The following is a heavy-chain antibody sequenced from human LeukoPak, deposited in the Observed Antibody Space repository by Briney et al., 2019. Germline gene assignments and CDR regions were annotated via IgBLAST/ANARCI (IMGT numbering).Heavy chain of an antibody. Sequence: SVKVSCRASGYTFTSYDINWVRQATGQGLEWMGGIIPIFGTANYAQKFQGRVTITADESTSTAYMELSSLRSEDTAVYYCARAPYYYDSSGQPNWFDPWGQGTLVTVSS. CDR1: GYTFTSYD. D-gene: IGHD3-22*01. CDR3: ARAPYYYDSSGQPNWFDP. J-gene: IGHJ5*02. CDR2: IIPIFGTA. V-gene: IGHV1-69*13.